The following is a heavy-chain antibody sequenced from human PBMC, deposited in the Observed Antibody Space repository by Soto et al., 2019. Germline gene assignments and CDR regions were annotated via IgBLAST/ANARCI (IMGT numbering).Heavy chain of an antibody. Sequence: QVQLVQSGSEVKKSGASVKVSCKASGYTFTGYYIHWVRQAPGQGLEWMGWVNPNSGVTNYAQKFQGRVTMTRDTSITTAYMELSRLRSDDTAVYYCARGPKQTPTYSKSWFGPDSWGQGTLVTVSS. CDR3: ARGPKQTPTYSKSWFGPDS. V-gene: IGHV1-2*02. CDR2: VNPNSGVT. CDR1: GYTFTGYY. J-gene: IGHJ4*02. D-gene: IGHD3-10*01.